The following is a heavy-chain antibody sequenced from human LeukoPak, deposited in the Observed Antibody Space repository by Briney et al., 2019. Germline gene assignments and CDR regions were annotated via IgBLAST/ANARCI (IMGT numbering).Heavy chain of an antibody. D-gene: IGHD4-17*01. CDR3: ARDLARGDGDYVLYR. CDR2: ISGYNGDT. Sequence: ASVKVSCKASGYSFNSYGISWVRQAPGQGLEWMGWISGYNGDTKFAQKFQGRVTITTDKSTTTASMELRSLRSDDTAVYFCARDLARGDGDYVLYRWGQGTLVTVSS. V-gene: IGHV1-18*01. CDR1: GYSFNSYG. J-gene: IGHJ4*02.